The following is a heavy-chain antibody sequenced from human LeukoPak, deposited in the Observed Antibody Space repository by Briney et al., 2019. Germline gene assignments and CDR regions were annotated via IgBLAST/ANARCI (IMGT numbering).Heavy chain of an antibody. D-gene: IGHD3-22*01. CDR1: GFTVSSNY. Sequence: GGSLRLSCAASGFTVSSNYMSWVRQAPGKGLEWVSVIYSGGSTYYADSVKGRFTISRDNAKNSLYLQMNSLRAEDTALYYCAKGQYYYDSSGYLRWFDPWGQGTLVTVSS. CDR2: IYSGGST. J-gene: IGHJ5*02. CDR3: AKGQYYYDSSGYLRWFDP. V-gene: IGHV3-53*05.